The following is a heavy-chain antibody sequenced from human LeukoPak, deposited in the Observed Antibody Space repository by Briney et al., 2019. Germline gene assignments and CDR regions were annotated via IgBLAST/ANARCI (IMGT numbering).Heavy chain of an antibody. CDR1: GFTFSSYG. CDR3: AKSIAVAGLAGGRTFDY. D-gene: IGHD6-19*01. V-gene: IGHV3-30*02. Sequence: PGGSLRLSCAASGFTFSSYGMHWVRQAPGKGLEWVAFIRYDGSNKYYADSVKGRFTISRDNSKNTLYLQMNSLRAEDTAVYYCAKSIAVAGLAGGRTFDYWGQGTLVTVSS. CDR2: IRYDGSNK. J-gene: IGHJ4*02.